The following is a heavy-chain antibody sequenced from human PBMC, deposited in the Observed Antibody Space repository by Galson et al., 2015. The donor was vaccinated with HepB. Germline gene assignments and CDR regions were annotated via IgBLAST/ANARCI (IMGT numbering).Heavy chain of an antibody. CDR2: MSYDGSTK. Sequence: SLRLSCAASGFTFSSYGMHWVRQAPGQGLEWVTIMSYDGSTKHYADSVRGRLTISRDNSNNTLYLQMDSLRAEDTAVYYCASPASPFCVSNICRHFHFWGQGTLVTVSS. CDR1: GFTFSSYG. D-gene: IGHD4-11*01. CDR3: ASPASPFCVSNICRHFHF. J-gene: IGHJ4*02. V-gene: IGHV3-30*03.